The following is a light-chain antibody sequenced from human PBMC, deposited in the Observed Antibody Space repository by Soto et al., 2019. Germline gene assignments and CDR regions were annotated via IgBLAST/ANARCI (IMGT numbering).Light chain of an antibody. CDR1: QGISNF. V-gene: IGKV1-27*01. Sequence: DIQMTQSPSSLSASVGDRVTITCRASQGISNFLAWYQQKPGKVPKLLIYAASTLQSGVQSRFSGSGSGIDFTLTISSLQPEDVATYYCQKYNSAPSLTFGGGIKVELK. J-gene: IGKJ4*01. CDR2: AAS. CDR3: QKYNSAPSLT.